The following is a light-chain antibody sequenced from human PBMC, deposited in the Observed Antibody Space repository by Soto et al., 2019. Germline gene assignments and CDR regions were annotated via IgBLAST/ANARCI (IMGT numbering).Light chain of an antibody. CDR2: AAS. Sequence: DIQMTQSPSSLSASVGHRVTITCRASQAIYNYLAWYQQKPGKVPTLLISAASTLQSGVPSRFSGSGSGTEFALSISSLQPEDVATYYCQGFSAVPTFGGGTKVEI. CDR1: QAIYNY. CDR3: QGFSAVPT. V-gene: IGKV1-27*01. J-gene: IGKJ4*01.